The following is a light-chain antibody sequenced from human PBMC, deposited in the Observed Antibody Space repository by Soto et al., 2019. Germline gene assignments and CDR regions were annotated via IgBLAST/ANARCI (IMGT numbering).Light chain of an antibody. CDR3: QQYNNWPPIT. Sequence: DIQMTQYPSTASAYVGGSVTITCRASQSITTWLAWYQQRPGKAPKLLIYDASSLESGVPSRFSGSGSGTEFTLTISSLQPDDFAVYYCQQYNNWPPITFGQGTRLEIK. CDR1: QSITTW. CDR2: DAS. V-gene: IGKV1-5*01. J-gene: IGKJ5*01.